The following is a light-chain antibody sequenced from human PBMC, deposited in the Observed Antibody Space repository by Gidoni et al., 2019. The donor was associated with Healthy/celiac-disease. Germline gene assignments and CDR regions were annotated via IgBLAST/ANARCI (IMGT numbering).Light chain of an antibody. CDR2: DAS. CDR3: QQRSNWPRT. V-gene: IGKV3-11*01. CDR1: QSVSSY. J-gene: IGKJ2*01. Sequence: EIVLTQSPATLSLSPGERATLSFRASQSVSSYLAWYQQKPGQAPRLLIYDASNRATGIPARFSGSGSGTDFTLTISSLEPEDFAVYDCQQRSNWPRTFGQGTKLEIK.